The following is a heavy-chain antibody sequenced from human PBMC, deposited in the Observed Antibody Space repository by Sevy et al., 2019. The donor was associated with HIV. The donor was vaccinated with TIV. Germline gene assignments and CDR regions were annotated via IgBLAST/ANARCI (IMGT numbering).Heavy chain of an antibody. V-gene: IGHV3-30-3*01. D-gene: IGHD2-21*02. J-gene: IGHJ4*02. Sequence: GGSLRLSCTASGFTLSSYAMHWVRQAPGKGLEWVAVISYDGSNKYYADSVKGRFTISRDNSKNTLYLQMNSLRAEDTAVYYCARDYSPDCGGDCYVFDYWGQGTLVTVSS. CDR1: GFTLSSYA. CDR3: ARDYSPDCGGDCYVFDY. CDR2: ISYDGSNK.